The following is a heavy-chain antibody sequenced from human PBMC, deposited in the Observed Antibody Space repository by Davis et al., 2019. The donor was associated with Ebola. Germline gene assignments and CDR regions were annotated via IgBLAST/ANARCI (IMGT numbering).Heavy chain of an antibody. CDR2: ISSNGGST. CDR3: ARGGGGSYLGAFDI. V-gene: IGHV3-64*01. D-gene: IGHD1-26*01. Sequence: GESLKISCAASGFTFRSYAMHWVRQAPGKGLDYVSAISSNGGSTYYANSVKGRFTISRDNSKNTLYLQMGSLRAEDMAVYYCARGGGGSYLGAFDIWGQGTMVTVSS. CDR1: GFTFRSYA. J-gene: IGHJ3*02.